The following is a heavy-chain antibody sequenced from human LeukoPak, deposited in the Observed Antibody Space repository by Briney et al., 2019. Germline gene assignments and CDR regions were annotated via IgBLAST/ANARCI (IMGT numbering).Heavy chain of an antibody. CDR2: ISGSGGST. J-gene: IGHJ4*02. CDR3: AKVIRGYSYGYIDY. V-gene: IGHV3-23*01. CDR1: GFTFSSYS. D-gene: IGHD5-18*01. Sequence: PPGGSLRLSCAASGFTFSSYSMNWVRQAPGKGLEWVSAISGSGGSTYYADSVKGRFTISRDNSKNTLYLQMNSLRAEDTAVYYCAKVIRGYSYGYIDYWGQGTLVTVSS.